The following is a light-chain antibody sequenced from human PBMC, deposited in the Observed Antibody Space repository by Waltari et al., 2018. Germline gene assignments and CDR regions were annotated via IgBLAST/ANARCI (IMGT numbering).Light chain of an antibody. CDR1: ASNIGNNV. CDR2: RSD. V-gene: IGLV1-44*01. CDR3: AAWDDSLNGRWV. Sequence: QSVLTQPPSASGTPGQGVTISCSGGASNIGNNVVNWYQQVTGKAPKLLIYRSDRLPAWVPYRVSGSKSGTSASLVISGLQSEEEADYYCAAWDDSLNGRWVFGGGTKVTVL. J-gene: IGLJ3*02.